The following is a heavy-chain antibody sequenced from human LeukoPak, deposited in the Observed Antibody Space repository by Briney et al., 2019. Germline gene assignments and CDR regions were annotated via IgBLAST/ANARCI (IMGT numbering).Heavy chain of an antibody. Sequence: PGGSLRLSCAASGFTFSSYEMSWVRQAPGKGLEWVSYISSSGSTIYYADSVKGRFTISRDNAKNSLYLQMNSLRAEDTAVYYCAADGGPAYSSSWYLYWGQGSLVTVSS. V-gene: IGHV3-48*03. D-gene: IGHD6-13*01. J-gene: IGHJ4*02. CDR3: AADGGPAYSSSWYLY. CDR1: GFTFSSYE. CDR2: ISSSGSTI.